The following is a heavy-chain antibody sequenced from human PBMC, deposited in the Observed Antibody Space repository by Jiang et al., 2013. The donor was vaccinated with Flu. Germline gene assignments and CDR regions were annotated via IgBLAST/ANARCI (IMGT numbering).Heavy chain of an antibody. CDR2: ISAYNGNT. J-gene: IGHJ3*02. V-gene: IGHV1-18*01. CDR3: ARDDRRGYYYDSSGYRAFDI. Sequence: SGAEVKKPGASVKVSCKASGYTFTSYGISWVRQAPGQGLEWMGWISAYNGNTNYAQKLQGRVTMTTDTSTSTAYMELRSLRSDDTAVYYCARDDRRGYYYDSSGYRAFDIWGQGTMVTASS. D-gene: IGHD3-22*01. CDR1: GYTFTSYG.